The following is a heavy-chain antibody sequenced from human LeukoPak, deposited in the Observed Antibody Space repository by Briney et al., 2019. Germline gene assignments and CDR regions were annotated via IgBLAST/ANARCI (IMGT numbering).Heavy chain of an antibody. D-gene: IGHD6-19*01. CDR1: GGSISSGGYS. V-gene: IGHV4-30-2*01. CDR3: ARPGGSSGSNWYFDL. J-gene: IGHJ2*01. Sequence: SQALSLTCAVSGGSISSGGYSWSWIRQPPGKGLEWIGYIYHSGSTYYNPSLKSRVTISVDRSKNQFSLKLSSVTAADTAVYYCARPGGSSGSNWYFDLWGRGTLVTVSS. CDR2: IYHSGST.